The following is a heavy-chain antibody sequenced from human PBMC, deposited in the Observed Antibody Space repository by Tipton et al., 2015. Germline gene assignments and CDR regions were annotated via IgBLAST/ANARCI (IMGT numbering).Heavy chain of an antibody. D-gene: IGHD3-22*01. V-gene: IGHV4-39*07. CDR1: GGSISSSSYY. Sequence: TLSLTCTVSGGSISSSSYYWGWIRQPPGKGLEWIGEIHHGGSTNYNPSLKSRVTMSVDTSKNQFSLHLSSVTAADTAVYYCAREVWYNDSTGYDYWGQGTLVTVSS. J-gene: IGHJ4*02. CDR2: IHHGGST. CDR3: AREVWYNDSTGYDY.